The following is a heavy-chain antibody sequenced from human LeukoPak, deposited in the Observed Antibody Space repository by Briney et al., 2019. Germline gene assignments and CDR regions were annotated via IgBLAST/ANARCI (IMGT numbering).Heavy chain of an antibody. Sequence: SETLSLTCTVSGGSISSSSYYWGWIRQPPGKGLEWIGSIYYSGSTYYNPSLKSRVTISVDTSKNQFSLKLSSVTAADTAAYYCARLGSKIVAIDYWGQGTLVTVSS. CDR3: ARLGSKIVAIDY. CDR1: GGSISSSSYY. CDR2: IYYSGST. J-gene: IGHJ4*02. D-gene: IGHD5-12*01. V-gene: IGHV4-39*07.